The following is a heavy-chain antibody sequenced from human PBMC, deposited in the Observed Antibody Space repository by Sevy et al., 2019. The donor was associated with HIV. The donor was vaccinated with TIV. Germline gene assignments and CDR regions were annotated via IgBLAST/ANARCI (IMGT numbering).Heavy chain of an antibody. CDR1: GYTFTSYG. D-gene: IGHD3-9*01. V-gene: IGHV1-18*04. Sequence: ASVKVSCKASGYTFTSYGISWVRQAPGQGLEWMGWISANNGNTNCAQKLQGRVTMTTDTSTSTAYMELRSLRSDDTAVYYCARATTCYDILTGSYNWFDPWGQGTLVTVSS. CDR2: ISANNGNT. CDR3: ARATTCYDILTGSYNWFDP. J-gene: IGHJ5*02.